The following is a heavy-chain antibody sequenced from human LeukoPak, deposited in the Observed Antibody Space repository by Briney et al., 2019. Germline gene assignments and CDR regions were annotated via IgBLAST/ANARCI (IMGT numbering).Heavy chain of an antibody. CDR1: GFTFTSYW. J-gene: IGHJ4*02. V-gene: IGHV3-7*04. D-gene: IGHD3-10*01. CDR2: IRQDGSAK. CDR3: ARDGYATGSHDY. Sequence: GGSLTLSCAASGFTFTSYWMTWIRQAPGKGLEWMANIRQDGSAKSYVDSVKGRFTVSRDNAQNSLYLQMNSLRAEDTAVYYCARDGYATGSHDYWGQGTLVTVSS.